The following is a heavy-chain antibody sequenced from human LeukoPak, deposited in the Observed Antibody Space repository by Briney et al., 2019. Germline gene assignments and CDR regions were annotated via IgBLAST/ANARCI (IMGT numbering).Heavy chain of an antibody. Sequence: PGRSLRLSCAASGFTFSSYGMHWVRQAPGKGLEWVGRIKSKTDGGTTDYAAPVKGRFTISRDDSKNTLYLQMNSLKTEDTAVYYCTTVGVRYYGSGSYFTVENDYYYGMDVWGKGTTVTVSS. V-gene: IGHV3-15*01. D-gene: IGHD3-10*01. CDR2: IKSKTDGGTT. J-gene: IGHJ6*04. CDR3: TTVGVRYYGSGSYFTVENDYYYGMDV. CDR1: GFTFSSYG.